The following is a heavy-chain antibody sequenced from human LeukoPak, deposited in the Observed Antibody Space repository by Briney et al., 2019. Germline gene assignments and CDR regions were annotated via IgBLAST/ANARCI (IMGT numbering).Heavy chain of an antibody. CDR3: ARQGYCSGGSCYSS. D-gene: IGHD2-15*01. V-gene: IGHV4-39*01. J-gene: IGHJ4*02. CDR2: IYYSGST. CDR1: GGSFSGYY. Sequence: SETLSLTCAVSGGSFSGYYWGWIRQPPGKGLEWIGSIYYSGSTYCNPSLKSRVTISVDTSKNQFSLKLSSVTAADTAVYYCARQGYCSGGSCYSSWGQGTLVTVSS.